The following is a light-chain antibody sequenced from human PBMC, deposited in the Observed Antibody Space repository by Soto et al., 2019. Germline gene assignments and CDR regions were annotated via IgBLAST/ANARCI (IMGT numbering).Light chain of an antibody. J-gene: IGLJ1*01. CDR3: NSYTPSPAHLDV. Sequence: QSALTQPASVSGSPGQSITISCTGTSSDVGGYNYVSWYQQHPGKAPKLMIYDVSNRPSGVSNRFSGTKSGNTASLTISGIQAEYKVDNYCNSYTPSPAHLDVFGTGTKLT. V-gene: IGLV2-14*01. CDR1: SSDVGGYNY. CDR2: DVS.